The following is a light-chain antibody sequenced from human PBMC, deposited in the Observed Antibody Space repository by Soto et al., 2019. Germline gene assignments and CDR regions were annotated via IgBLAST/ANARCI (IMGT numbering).Light chain of an antibody. Sequence: IRIQHYTSALSGSVEESTTRACRASQTISSWLAWYQQKPGKAPKLLIYKASTLKSGVPSRFSGSGSGTEFTLTISSLQPDDFATYYCQQTRSYPSTFGGGTKVDIK. CDR2: KAS. CDR3: QQTRSYPST. V-gene: IGKV1-5*03. CDR1: QTISSW. J-gene: IGKJ4*01.